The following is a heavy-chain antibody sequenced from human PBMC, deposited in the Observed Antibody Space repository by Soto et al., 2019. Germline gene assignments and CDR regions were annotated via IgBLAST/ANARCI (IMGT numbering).Heavy chain of an antibody. CDR3: EIVLDEYYYDSSGYSGAFDI. D-gene: IGHD3-22*01. J-gene: IGHJ3*02. CDR2: IIPIFGTA. Sequence: GASVKVSCKASGGTFSSYAISWVRQAPGQGLEWMGGIIPIFGTANYAQKFQGRVTITADESTSTAYMELSSLRSEDTAVYYHEIVLDEYYYDSSGYSGAFDIWGQGTMVTVSS. V-gene: IGHV1-69*13. CDR1: GGTFSSYA.